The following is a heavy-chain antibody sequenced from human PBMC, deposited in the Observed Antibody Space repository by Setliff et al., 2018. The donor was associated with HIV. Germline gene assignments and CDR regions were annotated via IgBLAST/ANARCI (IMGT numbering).Heavy chain of an antibody. Sequence: SETLSLTCGVSGASFSGNCWVWLRQSPGKGLEWIGQINHRGTTNYNASLQSRLATSMDVSKNQFSLRLNSVTAADTSKYFCARGVILLRAVVAQSVYCYMDVWGTGTTVTVSS. J-gene: IGHJ6*03. CDR2: INHRGTT. D-gene: IGHD3-10*01. CDR1: GASFSGNC. CDR3: ARGVILLRAVVAQSVYCYMDV. V-gene: IGHV4-34*01.